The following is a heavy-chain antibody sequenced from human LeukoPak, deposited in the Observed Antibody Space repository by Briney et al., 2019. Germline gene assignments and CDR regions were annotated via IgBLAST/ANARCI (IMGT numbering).Heavy chain of an antibody. J-gene: IGHJ4*02. CDR3: ARGGDSFFGIDY. Sequence: VASVRVSSMPPGDTFTIYYMYCVRQTPGQGLGWRGIINPSGGSTSYAQKFQGRVTMTRDTSTSTVYMELSSLRSEDTAVYYCARGGDSFFGIDYWGQGTLVTVSS. CDR2: INPSGGST. V-gene: IGHV1-46*01. D-gene: IGHD5-18*01. CDR1: GDTFTIYY.